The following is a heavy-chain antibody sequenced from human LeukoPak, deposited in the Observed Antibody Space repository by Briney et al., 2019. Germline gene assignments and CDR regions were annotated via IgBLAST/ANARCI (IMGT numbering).Heavy chain of an antibody. CDR2: INSDGSST. D-gene: IGHD3-22*01. CDR3: ANFFDVDSSGYNAFDI. J-gene: IGHJ3*02. Sequence: PGGSLRLSCAASGFTFSSYWMHWVRQAPGKGLVWVSRINSDGSSTSYADSVKGRFTISRDKAKNTLYLQMNSLRAEDTAVYYCANFFDVDSSGYNAFDIWGQGTMVTVSS. CDR1: GFTFSSYW. V-gene: IGHV3-74*01.